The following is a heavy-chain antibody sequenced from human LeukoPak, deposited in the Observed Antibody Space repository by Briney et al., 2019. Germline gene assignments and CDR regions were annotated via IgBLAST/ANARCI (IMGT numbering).Heavy chain of an antibody. CDR3: ARAARYCSGGSCYPFDP. CDR1: GFTFSDYW. J-gene: IGHJ5*02. Sequence: GSLRLSCAASGFTFSDYWMHWVRQAPGKGLVWVSRINTDETATSYADSVKGRFTISRDNAKNTLYLQMKSLRAEDTAVYYCARAARYCSGGSCYPFDPWGQGTLVTVSS. V-gene: IGHV3-74*01. CDR2: INTDETAT. D-gene: IGHD2-15*01.